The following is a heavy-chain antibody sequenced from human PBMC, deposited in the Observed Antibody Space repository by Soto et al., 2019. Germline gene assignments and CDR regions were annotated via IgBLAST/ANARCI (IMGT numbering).Heavy chain of an antibody. D-gene: IGHD3-10*01. V-gene: IGHV1-18*01. CDR3: ARDGYGSGSYYNFDY. Sequence: GASVKVSCKASGYTFTSYGISWVRQAPGQGLEWMGWISAYNGNTNYAQKLQGRVTMTTDTSTSTAYVELRSLRSDDTAVYYCARDGYGSGSYYNFDYWGQGTLVTVSS. CDR2: ISAYNGNT. CDR1: GYTFTSYG. J-gene: IGHJ4*02.